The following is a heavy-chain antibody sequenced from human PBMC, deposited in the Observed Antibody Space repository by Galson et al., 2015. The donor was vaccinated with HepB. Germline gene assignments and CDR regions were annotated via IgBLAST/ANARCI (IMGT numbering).Heavy chain of an antibody. CDR3: AKDVATIFYVSGAYPTPDY. Sequence: SLRLSCAASGFTFSSYCMPWVRQAPGKGLEWVADISHDGSNKYYADSVKGRFTISRDNSKNTLYLQMNSLRAEDTGVYYCAKDVATIFYVSGAYPTPDYCVPGTLGTASP. V-gene: IGHV3-30*18. CDR1: GFTFSSYC. D-gene: IGHD5-12*01. J-gene: IGHJ4*02. CDR2: ISHDGSNK.